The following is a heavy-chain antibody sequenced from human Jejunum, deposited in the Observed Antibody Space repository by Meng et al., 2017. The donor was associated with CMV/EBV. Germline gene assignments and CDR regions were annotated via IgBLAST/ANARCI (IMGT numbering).Heavy chain of an antibody. CDR1: GGSVSSGGYY. CDR3: ARVSSGWDYFDY. J-gene: IGHJ4*02. Sequence: QVQPPESGPGLVKPSQTLSLTCTGSGGSVSSGGYYWTWIRQHPGKGLEWFRHIYYSGGTFYNPSLKRRVIISIDTSKNQFSLNLRSVTAADTAVYYCARVSSGWDYFDYWGQGTLVTVSS. CDR2: IYYSGGT. D-gene: IGHD6-19*01. V-gene: IGHV4-31*03.